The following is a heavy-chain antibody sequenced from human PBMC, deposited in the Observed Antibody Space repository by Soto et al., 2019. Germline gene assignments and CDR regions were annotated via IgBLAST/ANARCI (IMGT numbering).Heavy chain of an antibody. CDR3: ARSQCSSTSLEIYYTYCYGMDV. CDR2: IIPIPGTA. CDR1: GGTFGSYA. J-gene: IGHJ6*01. Sequence: QVQLVQSGAEVKKPGSSVKVSCKASGGTFGSYAISWVRKAPGQGLEWMGGIIPIPGTANYAQKFQGRVTIAADESTSTAYMALSSLRSADTAVYYCARSQCSSTSLEIYYTYCYGMDVWGQGTTVTVPS. D-gene: IGHD2-2*01. V-gene: IGHV1-69*01.